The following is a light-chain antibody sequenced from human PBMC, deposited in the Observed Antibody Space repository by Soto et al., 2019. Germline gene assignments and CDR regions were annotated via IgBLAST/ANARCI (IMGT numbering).Light chain of an antibody. CDR3: QQLYSYPYT. CDR2: DAY. V-gene: IGKV1-9*01. CDR1: QGIRSY. J-gene: IGKJ2*01. Sequence: QLTQSPSSLSASVGDRVTITCRASQGIRSYLAWYQHKPGKAPKLLVYDAYTLQNGVPSRFSGSGSGTDFTLTISSLQPEDFATYYCQQLYSYPYTFGQGTKLEI.